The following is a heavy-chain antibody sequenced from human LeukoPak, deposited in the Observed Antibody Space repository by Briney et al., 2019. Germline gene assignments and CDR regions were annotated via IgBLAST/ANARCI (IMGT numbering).Heavy chain of an antibody. J-gene: IGHJ4*02. Sequence: GASVKVSCKASGYTFTSYGISWARQAPGQGLEWMGWISAYNGNTNYAQKLQGRVTMTTDTSTSTAYMELRSLRSDDTAVYCCARDVRGRNYDFWSGYYTAHFDYWGQGTLVTVSS. CDR2: ISAYNGNT. V-gene: IGHV1-18*01. CDR3: ARDVRGRNYDFWSGYYTAHFDY. D-gene: IGHD3-3*01. CDR1: GYTFTSYG.